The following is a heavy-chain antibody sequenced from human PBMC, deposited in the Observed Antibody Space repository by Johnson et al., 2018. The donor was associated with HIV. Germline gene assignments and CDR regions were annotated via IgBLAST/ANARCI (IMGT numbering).Heavy chain of an antibody. D-gene: IGHD6-13*01. V-gene: IGHV3-30*02. CDR2: IRYDGSNK. J-gene: IGHJ3*02. CDR1: GFTFSNYG. CDR3: AKDERQLGGCSHAFDM. Sequence: VQLVESGGGVVQPGGSLRLSCVAYGFTFSNYGMHWVRQAPGKGLEWVAFIRYDGSNKYYADSVKGQFTISRDNSKNTLYLQMRSLRGEDTAVYYCAKDERQLGGCSHAFDMWGQGTKVSVSS.